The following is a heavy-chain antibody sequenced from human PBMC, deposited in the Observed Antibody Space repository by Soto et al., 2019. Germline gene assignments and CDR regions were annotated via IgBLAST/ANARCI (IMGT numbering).Heavy chain of an antibody. CDR3: AGGWGLDP. CDR2: IKQDGSET. CDR1: GFTFNSYW. D-gene: IGHD1-26*01. V-gene: IGHV3-7*04. Sequence: EVQLVESGGGLVQPGGSLRLSCAASGFTFNSYWMTWVRQAPGKGLEWVANIKQDGSETYYVDSVKGRFTISRDNAKNSPYLQMNSLRAEDAAVYYGAGGWGLDPWGQGTLVTVSS. J-gene: IGHJ5*02.